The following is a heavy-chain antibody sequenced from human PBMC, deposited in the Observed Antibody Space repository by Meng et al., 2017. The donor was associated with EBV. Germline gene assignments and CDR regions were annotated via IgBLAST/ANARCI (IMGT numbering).Heavy chain of an antibody. D-gene: IGHD2-2*01. Sequence: EVQLAAPGGGLVHPGGSLKLSCAATGFPFSVSAMRWVRQDSGKGLEWVGRIRSKGKSYATADAASVKGRFTISRDDSKNTAYLQMNSLKTEDTAVYYCTRMSSPLDYWGQGTLVTVSS. CDR3: TRMSSPLDY. CDR1: GFPFSVSA. CDR2: IRSKGKSYAT. J-gene: IGHJ4*02. V-gene: IGHV3-73*02.